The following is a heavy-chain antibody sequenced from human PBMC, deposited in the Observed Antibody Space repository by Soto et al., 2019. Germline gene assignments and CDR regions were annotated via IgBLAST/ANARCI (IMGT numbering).Heavy chain of an antibody. CDR1: GGSVSSGSYY. Sequence: QVQLQESGPGLVKPSETLSLTCTVSGGSVSSGSYYWSWIRQPPGKGLEWIGYIYYSGSTNYNSSLKSRVTRLVDTSKNQFSLKLSSVTAANTAVYYCAREGRWPTHTIDYWGQGTLVTVSS. J-gene: IGHJ4*02. CDR3: AREGRWPTHTIDY. V-gene: IGHV4-61*01. CDR2: IYYSGST. D-gene: IGHD2-15*01.